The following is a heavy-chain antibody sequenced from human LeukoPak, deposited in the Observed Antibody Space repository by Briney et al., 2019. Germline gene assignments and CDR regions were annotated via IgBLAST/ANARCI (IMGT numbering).Heavy chain of an antibody. CDR2: INHSGST. CDR3: ARGQDPRTIFYGMDV. Sequence: SETLSLTCAVYGGSFSGYYWSWIRHPPGKGLEWIGEINHSGSTNYNPSLKSRVTISVDTSKNQFSLKLSSVTAADTAVYYCARGQDPRTIFYGMDVWGQGTTVTVSS. CDR1: GGSFSGYY. J-gene: IGHJ6*02. D-gene: IGHD3-9*01. V-gene: IGHV4-34*01.